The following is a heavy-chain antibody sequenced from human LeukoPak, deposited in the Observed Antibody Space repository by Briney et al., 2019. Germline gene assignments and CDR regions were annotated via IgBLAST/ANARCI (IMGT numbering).Heavy chain of an antibody. V-gene: IGHV1-46*01. CDR1: GYTFTTLY. J-gene: IGHJ3*02. Sequence: ASVKVSCRASGYTFTTLYMHWVRQAPGQGLEWMGIINPSGGSTSYAQKLQGRVSMTRDMSTSTVYMELSSLRSEDTAVYYCARGGIVPTGILSGDWQKYDPYDIWGQGTMVTVSS. CDR3: ARGGIVPTGILSGDWQKYDPYDI. D-gene: IGHD2-2*01. CDR2: INPSGGST.